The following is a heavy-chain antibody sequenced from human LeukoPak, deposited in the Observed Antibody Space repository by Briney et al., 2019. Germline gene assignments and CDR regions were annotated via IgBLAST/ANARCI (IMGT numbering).Heavy chain of an antibody. CDR1: DGSFSGYY. CDR2: INHSGST. CDR3: ARQALYSSGWYRTNWFDP. J-gene: IGHJ5*02. D-gene: IGHD6-19*01. Sequence: PSETLSLTCAVYDGSFSGYYWSWIRQPPGKGLEWIGEINHSGSTNYNPSLKSRVTISVDTSKNQFSLKLSSVTAADTAVYYCARQALYSSGWYRTNWFDPWGQGTLVTVSS. V-gene: IGHV4-34*01.